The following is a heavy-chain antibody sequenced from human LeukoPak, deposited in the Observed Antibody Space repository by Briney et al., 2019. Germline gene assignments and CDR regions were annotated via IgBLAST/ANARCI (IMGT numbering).Heavy chain of an antibody. V-gene: IGHV1-2*02. CDR3: ATQRGSYLWGTDFDY. J-gene: IGHJ4*02. CDR1: GYTFTGYY. Sequence: ASVQVSCKASGYTFTGYYMHWVRQAPGQGLEWMGWINPNSGDTKYAQKFQGRVTMTRDTSISTAYMELSRLRSDDTAVYYCATQRGSYLWGTDFDYWGQGTLVTVSS. CDR2: INPNSGDT. D-gene: IGHD3-16*01.